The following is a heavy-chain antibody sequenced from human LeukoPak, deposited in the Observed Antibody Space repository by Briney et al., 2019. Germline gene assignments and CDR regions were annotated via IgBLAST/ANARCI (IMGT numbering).Heavy chain of an antibody. Sequence: SETLSLTCTVSGGSINAYYWSWIRQTPGKGLEWIGHTYYSGNTNYNPSLKSRVSISIHTSKKQFSLELNSATAADTAVYYCARVLGLMEWLFDPWGQGILVTVSS. J-gene: IGHJ5*02. CDR2: TYYSGNT. V-gene: IGHV4-59*01. CDR3: ARVLGLMEWLFDP. D-gene: IGHD3-3*01. CDR1: GGSINAYY.